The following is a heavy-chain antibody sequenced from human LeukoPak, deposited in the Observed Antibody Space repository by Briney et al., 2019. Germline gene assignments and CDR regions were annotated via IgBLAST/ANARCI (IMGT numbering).Heavy chain of an antibody. D-gene: IGHD4-17*01. CDR3: AREDGDLPDY. J-gene: IGHJ4*02. Sequence: GGSLRLSCAASGFTFSTYAMHWVRQAPGKGLEWVAVMSYDGNNKYYADPVKGRFTISRDNSKNTLYLQMNSLRPEDTAVYYCAREDGDLPDYWGQGTLVTVSS. CDR2: MSYDGNNK. V-gene: IGHV3-30-3*01. CDR1: GFTFSTYA.